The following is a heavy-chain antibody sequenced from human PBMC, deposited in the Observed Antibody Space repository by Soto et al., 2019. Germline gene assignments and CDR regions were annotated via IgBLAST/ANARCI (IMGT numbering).Heavy chain of an antibody. CDR3: AREDIVVVTASLDY. D-gene: IGHD2-21*02. CDR1: GFTFSSYG. V-gene: IGHV3-33*01. Sequence: QVQLVESGGGVVQPGRSLRLSCAASGFTFSSYGMHWVRQAPGKGLEWVAVIWYDGSNKYYADSVKGRFTISRDNSKNTLYLQMNSLRAEDTAVYYCAREDIVVVTASLDYWGQGTLVTVSS. CDR2: IWYDGSNK. J-gene: IGHJ4*02.